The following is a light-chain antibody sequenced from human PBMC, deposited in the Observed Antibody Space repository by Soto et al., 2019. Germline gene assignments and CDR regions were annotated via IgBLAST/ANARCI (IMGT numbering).Light chain of an antibody. CDR2: DDN. J-gene: IGLJ1*01. CDR3: GSWDSSLSAYV. V-gene: IGLV1-51*01. Sequence: QSVMTQPPSVSAAPGQKVTISCSGRSSNIGGNSVSWYQQLPGTAPKLLIYDDNTRPSGIPDRFSGSKSGTSATLGITGFQTGDEADYYCGSWDSSLSAYVLGTGTKVTFL. CDR1: SSNIGGNS.